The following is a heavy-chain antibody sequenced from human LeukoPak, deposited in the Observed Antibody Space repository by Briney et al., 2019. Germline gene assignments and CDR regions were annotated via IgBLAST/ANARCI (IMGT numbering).Heavy chain of an antibody. J-gene: IGHJ4*02. D-gene: IGHD3-10*01. CDR3: AKGTYGSGTYGAHDY. V-gene: IGHV3-23*01. CDR1: GFTFSSYG. CDR2: IRGTGDTT. Sequence: PGGSLRLSCAASGFTFSSYGMNWVRQAPGKGLEWVSTIRGTGDTTYYADSVKGRFTISRDNSKNTLYLQMNSVRVEDTAVYYCAKGTYGSGTYGAHDYWGQGTLVTVSS.